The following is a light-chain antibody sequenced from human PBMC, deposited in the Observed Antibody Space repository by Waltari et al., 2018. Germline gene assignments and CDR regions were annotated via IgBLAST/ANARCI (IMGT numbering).Light chain of an antibody. CDR1: QSVLYSHNNKNY. Sequence: DIVMTQSPDSLAVSLGERATIHCKSSQSVLYSHNNKNYLAWYQQKPGQPPKLLLYWASTRESGVPDRFSGSGSGTDFTLTISSLQAEDVALYYCHQYSSTPYTFGQGTKLEIK. V-gene: IGKV4-1*01. J-gene: IGKJ2*01. CDR2: WAS. CDR3: HQYSSTPYT.